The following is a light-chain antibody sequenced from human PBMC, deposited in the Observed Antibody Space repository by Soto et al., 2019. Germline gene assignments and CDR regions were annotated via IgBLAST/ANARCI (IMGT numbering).Light chain of an antibody. V-gene: IGLV2-8*01. J-gene: IGLJ3*02. CDR1: SSDVAAYNY. CDR2: EIT. Sequence: QSALTQPPSASGSPGQSVTISCTGTSSDVAAYNYVSWYQQHPGKAPKLIIFEITKRPSGVPDRFSGSKSGNTASLTVSGLQAEDAADYYGSSFAGGNTVVFGGGTQLTVL. CDR3: SSFAGGNTVV.